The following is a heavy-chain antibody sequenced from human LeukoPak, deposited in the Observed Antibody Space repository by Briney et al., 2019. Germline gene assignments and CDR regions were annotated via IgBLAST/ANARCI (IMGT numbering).Heavy chain of an antibody. CDR1: GFTFSDYY. D-gene: IGHD2-2*01. J-gene: IGHJ6*02. Sequence: PGGSLRPSCAASGFTFSDYYMSWIRQAPGKGLEWVSYISSSGSTIYYADSVKGRFTISRDNAKNSLYLQMNSLRAEDTAVYYCARDTYCSSTSCYPTPSYYYGMDVWGQGTTVTVSS. V-gene: IGHV3-11*01. CDR2: ISSSGSTI. CDR3: ARDTYCSSTSCYPTPSYYYGMDV.